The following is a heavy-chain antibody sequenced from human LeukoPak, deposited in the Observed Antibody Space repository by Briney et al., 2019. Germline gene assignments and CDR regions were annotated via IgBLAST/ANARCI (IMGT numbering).Heavy chain of an antibody. CDR1: GFTFSNYD. J-gene: IGHJ6*02. V-gene: IGHV3-66*01. CDR2: IYSGGST. D-gene: IGHD6-19*01. Sequence: QPGGSLRLSCAASGFTFSNYDMNWVRQAPGKGLEWVSVIYSGGSTYYADSVKGRFTISRDNSKNTLYLQMNSLRAEDTAVYYCARDLESKSSGWYSSYYYGMDVWGQGTTVTVSS. CDR3: ARDLESKSSGWYSSYYYGMDV.